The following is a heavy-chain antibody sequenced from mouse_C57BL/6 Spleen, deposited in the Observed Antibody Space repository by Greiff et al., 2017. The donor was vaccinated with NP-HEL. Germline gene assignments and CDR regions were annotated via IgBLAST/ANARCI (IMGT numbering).Heavy chain of an antibody. Sequence: EVMLVESGGGLVKPGGSLKLSCAASGFTFSSYAMSWVRQTPEKRLEWVATISDGGSYTYYPDNVKGRFTISRDNTKNNLYLQKSHLKSEDTAMYYCARDRLRAMDYWGQGTSVTVSS. CDR1: GFTFSSYA. CDR3: ARDRLRAMDY. CDR2: ISDGGSYT. D-gene: IGHD2-2*01. J-gene: IGHJ4*01. V-gene: IGHV5-4*01.